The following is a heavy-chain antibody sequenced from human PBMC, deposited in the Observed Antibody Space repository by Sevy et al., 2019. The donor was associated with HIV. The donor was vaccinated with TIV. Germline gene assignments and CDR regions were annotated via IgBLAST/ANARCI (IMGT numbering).Heavy chain of an antibody. CDR1: GFSFSNYA. CDR3: AKRRVQSGLSGGGANYGWDV. D-gene: IGHD2-8*02. CDR2: LIGGGSRT. V-gene: IGHV3-23*01. Sequence: GESLKIFCAASGFSFSNYAMSWVRQAPGKGLEWVSTLIGGGSRTYYADSVTGRFTISRDNSRNTLYLQMNSLRAEDTAVYYCAKRRVQSGLSGGGANYGWDVCGQGTTVTVSS. J-gene: IGHJ6*02.